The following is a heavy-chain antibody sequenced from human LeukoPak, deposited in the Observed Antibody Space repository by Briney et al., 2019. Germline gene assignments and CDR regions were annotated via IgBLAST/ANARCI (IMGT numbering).Heavy chain of an antibody. J-gene: IGHJ3*02. D-gene: IGHD1-26*01. CDR1: GFTFSSYE. CDR3: ARGLGKGAFDI. Sequence: GGSLRLSCAASGFTFSSYEMNWVRQAPGKGLEWVSYISSSGSTIYYADSVKGRFTISRDNAKSFLYLQMNTLRAEDTALYYCARGLGKGAFDIWGQGTMVTVSS. CDR2: ISSSGSTI. V-gene: IGHV3-48*03.